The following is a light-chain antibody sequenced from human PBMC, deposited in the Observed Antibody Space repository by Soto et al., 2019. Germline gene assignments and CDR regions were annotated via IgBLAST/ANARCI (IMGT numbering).Light chain of an antibody. CDR1: STDVGSYKY. V-gene: IGLV2-14*01. CDR3: SSFTSSSTLV. J-gene: IGLJ1*01. CDR2: EVS. Sequence: LTQPASVSGSPGQSITISCTGTSTDVGSYKYVSWYQQHPGKAPKLMIYEVSNRPSGVSNRFSGSKSGNTASLTISGLQAEDEADYYCSSFTSSSTLVFGTGTKVTVL.